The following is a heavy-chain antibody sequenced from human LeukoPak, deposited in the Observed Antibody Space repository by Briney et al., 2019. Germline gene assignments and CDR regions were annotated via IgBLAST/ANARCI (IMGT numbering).Heavy chain of an antibody. CDR1: GFTFSSYW. Sequence: GGSLRLSCAASGFTFSSYWMSWVRQAPGKGLEWVANIKQDGSEKYYVDSVKGRFTISRDNAKNSPYLQMNSLRAEDTAVYYCARDHIAVAGSDYYYMDVWGKGTTVTVSS. CDR3: ARDHIAVAGSDYYYMDV. D-gene: IGHD6-19*01. V-gene: IGHV3-7*01. CDR2: IKQDGSEK. J-gene: IGHJ6*03.